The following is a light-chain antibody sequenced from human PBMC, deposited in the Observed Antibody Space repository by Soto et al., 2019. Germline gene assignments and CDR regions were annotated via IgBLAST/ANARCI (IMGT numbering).Light chain of an antibody. Sequence: EIVMTQSPATLSLSPGERAALSCRASQGISRELAWYHQKPGQPPRLLIYGASTRATGVPARFTGSGSGSDFTLTISGLQSEDFAVYYCQQGHNWPLTFGQGTRLEI. V-gene: IGKV3-15*01. CDR1: QGISRE. J-gene: IGKJ2*01. CDR3: QQGHNWPLT. CDR2: GAS.